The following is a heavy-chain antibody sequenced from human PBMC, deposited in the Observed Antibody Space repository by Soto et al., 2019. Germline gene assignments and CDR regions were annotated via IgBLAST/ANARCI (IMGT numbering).Heavy chain of an antibody. CDR2: IYDSGNT. V-gene: IGHV4-59*01. D-gene: IGHD1-26*01. J-gene: IGHJ4*02. Sequence: PSETLSLTCTVSGGSISTYYWSWIRQPPGKGLECIGYIYDSGNTNYNPSLKSRVTISVDTSKNQFSLKLRSVTTADTALYYCARGGWEEYYFDSWGQGTLVTVSS. CDR1: GGSISTYY. CDR3: ARGGWEEYYFDS.